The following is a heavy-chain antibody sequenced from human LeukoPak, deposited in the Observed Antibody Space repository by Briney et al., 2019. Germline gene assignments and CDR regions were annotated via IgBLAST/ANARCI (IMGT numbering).Heavy chain of an antibody. D-gene: IGHD5-24*01. V-gene: IGHV1-18*01. CDR1: GYIFSSYG. Sequence: GASLKVSCKASGYIFSSYGISWVRRAPGQGLEWMGWISAYNDNTHYAQSFQGRVTMTRDTSTSTAYMELRSLRSDDTALYYCARVRGDVERYHYYYMDLWGDGSTVTVSS. CDR3: ARVRGDVERYHYYYMDL. CDR2: ISAYNDNT. J-gene: IGHJ6*03.